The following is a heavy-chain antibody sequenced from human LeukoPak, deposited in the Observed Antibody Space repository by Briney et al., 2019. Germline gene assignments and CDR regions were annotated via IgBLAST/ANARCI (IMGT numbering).Heavy chain of an antibody. V-gene: IGHV1-3*01. CDR2: IRAGNGDT. D-gene: IGHD1-26*01. CDR3: AREMGDAFDI. Sequence: ASVKISCKASGYTFTEYILHWVRRAPGQRPEWMGWIRAGNGDTTYSQNFQGRVTMTTDTSTSTAYMELRSLRSDDTAVYYCAREMGDAFDIWGQGTMVTVSS. J-gene: IGHJ3*02. CDR1: GYTFTEYI.